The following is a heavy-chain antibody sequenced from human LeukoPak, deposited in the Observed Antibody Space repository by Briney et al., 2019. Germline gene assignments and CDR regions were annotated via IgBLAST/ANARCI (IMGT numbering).Heavy chain of an antibody. CDR3: ARTVGYGMDV. D-gene: IGHD1-26*01. V-gene: IGHV4-34*01. Sequence: PSETLSLTCAVYGGSFSGYYWSWIRQPPGKGLEWIGEINHSGSTNYNPSLKSRVTISVDTSKNQFSLKLSSVTAADTAVYYCARTVGYGMDVWGQGTTVTVSS. CDR1: GGSFSGYY. CDR2: INHSGST. J-gene: IGHJ6*02.